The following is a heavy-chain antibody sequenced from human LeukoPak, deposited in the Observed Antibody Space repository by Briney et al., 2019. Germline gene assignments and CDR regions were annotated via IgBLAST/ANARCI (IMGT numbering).Heavy chain of an antibody. CDR3: ARGRLPFLLGY. D-gene: IGHD5-12*01. CDR2: INHSGST. CDR1: GGSFSGYY. Sequence: SETLSLTCAVYGGSFSGYYWSWIRQPPGKGLEWIGEINHSGSTNYNPSLKSRVTISVDTSKNQFSLKLSSVTAADTAVYYCARGRLPFLLGYWGQGTLVTVSS. V-gene: IGHV4-34*01. J-gene: IGHJ4*02.